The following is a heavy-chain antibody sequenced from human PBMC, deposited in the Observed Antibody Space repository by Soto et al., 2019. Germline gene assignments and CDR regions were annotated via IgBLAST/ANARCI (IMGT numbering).Heavy chain of an antibody. J-gene: IGHJ4*02. CDR1: GYRFTSYW. Sequence: GESLKISCRTSGYRFTSYWIAWVRQMPGKGLEWMGIIFPSDSDTRYSPSFQGQVTISADNSINTAYLQWNTLRASDTAIYYCARRTYESGWRHYFDYWGQGTLVTVSS. CDR3: ARRTYESGWRHYFDY. D-gene: IGHD6-19*01. V-gene: IGHV5-51*01. CDR2: IFPSDSDT.